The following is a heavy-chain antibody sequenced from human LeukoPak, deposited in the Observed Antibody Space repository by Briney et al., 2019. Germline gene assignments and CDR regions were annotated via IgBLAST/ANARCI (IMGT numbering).Heavy chain of an antibody. CDR3: AREWDVYNLGRWFDP. V-gene: IGHV7-4-1*02. J-gene: IGHJ5*02. CDR1: GYTFNRYA. CDR2: INPKTGNP. D-gene: IGHD5-24*01. Sequence: GASVKVSCKASGYTFNRYAMNWVRQAPGQGLEWMGWINPKTGNPTYAQGFTGRFVFSLDTSVSTAYLQISSLKTEDTAVYYCAREWDVYNLGRWFDPWGQGTLVTVSS.